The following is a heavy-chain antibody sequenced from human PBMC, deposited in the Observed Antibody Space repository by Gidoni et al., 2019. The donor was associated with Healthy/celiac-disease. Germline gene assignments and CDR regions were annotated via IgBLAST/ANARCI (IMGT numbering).Heavy chain of an antibody. V-gene: IGHV3-30-3*01. CDR2: ISYDGSNK. D-gene: IGHD6-13*01. Sequence: QVQLVESGGGVVQPGRSLRLSCAASGFPFSSYAMHWVRQAPGKGLEWVAVISYDGSNKYYADSVKGRFTISRDNSKNTLYLQMNSLRAEDTAVYYCASPSPAAAVPLVYWGQGTLVTVSS. J-gene: IGHJ4*02. CDR1: GFPFSSYA. CDR3: ASPSPAAAVPLVY.